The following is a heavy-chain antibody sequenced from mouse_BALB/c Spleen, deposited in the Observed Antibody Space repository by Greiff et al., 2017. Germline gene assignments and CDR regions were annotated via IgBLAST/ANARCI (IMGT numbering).Heavy chain of an antibody. V-gene: IGHV1-69*01. Sequence: QVQLQQPGAELVMPGASVKMSCKASGYTFTDYWMHWVKQRPGQGLEWIGAIDTSDSYTSYNQKFKGKATLTVDESSSTAYMQLSSLTSEDSAVYYCAIYYDYPYWGQGTLVTVSA. J-gene: IGHJ3*01. CDR2: IDTSDSYT. D-gene: IGHD2-4*01. CDR3: AIYYDYPY. CDR1: GYTFTDYW.